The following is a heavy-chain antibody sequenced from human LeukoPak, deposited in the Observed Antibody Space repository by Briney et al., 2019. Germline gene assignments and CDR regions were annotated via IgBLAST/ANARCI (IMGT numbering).Heavy chain of an antibody. CDR1: GFTVSSNY. V-gene: IGHV3-66*01. CDR2: IYSGGST. Sequence: PGGSLRLSCAASGFTVSSNYMSWVRQAPGKGLEWVSVIYSGGSTYYADSVKGRFTISRDNSKNTLYLQMNSLRAEDTAVYYCARDPGSPYYYYGMDVWGQGTTVTVSS. J-gene: IGHJ6*02. D-gene: IGHD2-15*01. CDR3: ARDPGSPYYYYGMDV.